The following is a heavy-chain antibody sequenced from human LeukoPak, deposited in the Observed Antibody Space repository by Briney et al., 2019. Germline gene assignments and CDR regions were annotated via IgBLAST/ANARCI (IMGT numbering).Heavy chain of an antibody. CDR3: ARIGGYCYGPGY. CDR1: GSTFTSYW. D-gene: IGHD5-18*01. CDR2: IKQDGSEK. Sequence: GESLRLSCAASGSTFTSYWMSWVRQAPGKGLEWVANIKQDGSEKYYVDSVKGRFTISRDNAKNSVYLQMNSLRAEDTALYYCARIGGYCYGPGYWGQGTLVTVSS. J-gene: IGHJ4*02. V-gene: IGHV3-7*05.